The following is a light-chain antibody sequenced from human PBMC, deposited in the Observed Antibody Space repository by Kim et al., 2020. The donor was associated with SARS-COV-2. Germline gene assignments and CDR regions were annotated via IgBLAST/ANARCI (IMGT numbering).Light chain of an antibody. CDR1: QGVSSK. CDR2: GAS. V-gene: IGKV3-15*01. J-gene: IGKJ4*01. CDR3: QQHNNWPPT. Sequence: EIVMTQSPATLSVSPGERATLSCRASQGVSSKLAWYQEKIGQAPRLLIYGASTRATGIPARFSGSGSGTEFTLTISTLQSEDFAVYYCQQHNNWPPTFGGGTKVDIK.